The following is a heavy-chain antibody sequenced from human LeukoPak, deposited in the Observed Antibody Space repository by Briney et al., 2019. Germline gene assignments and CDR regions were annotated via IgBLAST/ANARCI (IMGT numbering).Heavy chain of an antibody. J-gene: IGHJ6*02. D-gene: IGHD2-2*01. CDR1: GGTFSSYA. CDR2: IIPILGTA. V-gene: IGHV1-69*13. CDR3: ARDDCSSTSCQPYYYYGMDV. Sequence: SVKVSCKASGGTFSSYAISWVRQAPGQGLEWMGGIIPILGTANYAQKFQGRVTITADESTSTAYMELSSLRSEDTAVYYCARDDCSSTSCQPYYYYGMDVWGQGTTVTVSS.